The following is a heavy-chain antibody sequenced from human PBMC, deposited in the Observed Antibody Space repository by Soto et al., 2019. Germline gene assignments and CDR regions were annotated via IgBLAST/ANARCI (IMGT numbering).Heavy chain of an antibody. CDR3: ARDTPPPYDSSGYSLGTSDYYYGMDV. D-gene: IGHD3-22*01. Sequence: HRGGRLGLSCAASVLTARSKDVSGVGPAPGKGLEWVAVIYSGGSTYYADSVKGRFTISRDNSKNTLYLQMNSLRAEDTAVYYCARDTPPPYDSSGYSLGTSDYYYGMDVWGQGTTVTVSS. V-gene: IGHV3-53*01. J-gene: IGHJ6*02. CDR2: IYSGGST. CDR1: VLTARSKD.